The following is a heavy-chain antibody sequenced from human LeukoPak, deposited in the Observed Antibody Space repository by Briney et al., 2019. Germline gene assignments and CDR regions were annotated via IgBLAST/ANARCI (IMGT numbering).Heavy chain of an antibody. CDR1: GGSISSDHW. Sequence: SGTLSLTCAVSGGSISSDHWWSWVRQPPGKGLEWIGEIHHSGSTNYNPSLKSRVTISVDKFKNQFSLKLSSVTAADTAVYYWASKLTAVAGYFDYWGQGTLVTVSS. J-gene: IGHJ4*02. CDR2: IHHSGST. V-gene: IGHV4-4*02. CDR3: ASKLTAVAGYFDY. D-gene: IGHD6-19*01.